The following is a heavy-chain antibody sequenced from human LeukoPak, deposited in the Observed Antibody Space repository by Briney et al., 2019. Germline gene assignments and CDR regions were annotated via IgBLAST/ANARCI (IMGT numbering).Heavy chain of an antibody. J-gene: IGHJ4*02. CDR1: GFTFSSYA. CDR2: ISGSGGST. D-gene: IGHD3-22*01. Sequence: GGSLRLSCAASGFTFSSYAMSWVRQAPGKGLEWVSAISGSGGSTYYADSVKGRFTISRDNFKNTLYLQMNSLRAEETAGYYCAKGGITMIVVVINDYFDYWGQGTLVTGSS. V-gene: IGHV3-23*01. CDR3: AKGGITMIVVVINDYFDY.